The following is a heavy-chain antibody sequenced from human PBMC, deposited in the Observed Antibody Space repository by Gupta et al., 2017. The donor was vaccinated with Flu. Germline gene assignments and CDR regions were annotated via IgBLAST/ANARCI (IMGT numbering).Heavy chain of an antibody. Sequence: QITVTAYGPPLIIPTQTLTLTCTLSGLSGSTSVVCVDWTRQPPGQALEWLALIYWDGDKRYRPSLKRRLTITKDTPKNQVVLTMTKMDPVDTATYYWVYRSRKSRVTNHDALDIWGQGTRGTVSA. D-gene: IGHD4-17*01. CDR2: IYWDGDK. J-gene: IGHJ3*02. V-gene: IGHV2-5*02. CDR1: GLSGSTSVVC. CDR3: VYRSRKSRVTNHDALDI.